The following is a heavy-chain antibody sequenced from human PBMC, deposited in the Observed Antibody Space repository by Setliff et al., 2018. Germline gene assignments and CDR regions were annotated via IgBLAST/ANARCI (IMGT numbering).Heavy chain of an antibody. V-gene: IGHV3-15*01. Sequence: ESLRLSCVTSGFTFSHARMSWVRQAPGKGLEWVGHIKIINDGGTAEYAAVVKGRFTISRDDSENTLHLQMNSLKIDDTAVYCATDAYYDSLGYVFWGQGTQVTVSS. CDR3: TDAYYDSLGYVF. J-gene: IGHJ4*02. CDR1: GFTFSHAR. CDR2: IKIINDGGTA. D-gene: IGHD3-16*01.